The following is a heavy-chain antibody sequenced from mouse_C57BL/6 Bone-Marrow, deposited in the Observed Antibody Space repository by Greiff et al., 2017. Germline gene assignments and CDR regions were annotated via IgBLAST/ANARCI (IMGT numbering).Heavy chain of an antibody. Sequence: QVQLKESGAELVRPGASVTLSCKASGYTFTDYEMHWVKQTPVHGLEWIGAIDPETGGTAYNQKFKGKAILTADKSSSTAYMELRSLTSEDSAVYYCTRRGAYGNFSWFAYWGQGTLVTVSA. J-gene: IGHJ3*01. V-gene: IGHV1-15*01. CDR1: GYTFTDYE. D-gene: IGHD2-1*01. CDR3: TRRGAYGNFSWFAY. CDR2: IDPETGGT.